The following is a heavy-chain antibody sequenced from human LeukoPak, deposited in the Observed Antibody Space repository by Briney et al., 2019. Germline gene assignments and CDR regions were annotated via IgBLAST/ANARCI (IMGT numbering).Heavy chain of an antibody. CDR3: ARASDGDAFDI. CDR2: INTNTGNP. CDR1: GYTFTDYA. V-gene: IGHV7-4-1*02. J-gene: IGHJ3*02. Sequence: GASVKVSCKASGYTFTDYAMNWVRQAPGQGLEWMGWINTNTGNPTYVQDFTGRFVFSLDTSVSTAYLQISSLKAEDTAVYYCARASDGDAFDIWGQGTMVTVSS. D-gene: IGHD5-24*01.